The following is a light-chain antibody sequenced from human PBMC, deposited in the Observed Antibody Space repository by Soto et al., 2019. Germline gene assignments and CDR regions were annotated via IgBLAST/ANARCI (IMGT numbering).Light chain of an antibody. CDR2: DAS. J-gene: IGKJ5*01. CDR3: QQRSNWQVT. Sequence: EIVLTQSPVTLSLSPGERATLSCRASQSVSSYLAWYQQKPGQAPRLLIYDASNRATGIPARFSGSGSGTDFTRTISCLEPEDFAVYYCQQRSNWQVTFGQGTRLEIK. CDR1: QSVSSY. V-gene: IGKV3-11*01.